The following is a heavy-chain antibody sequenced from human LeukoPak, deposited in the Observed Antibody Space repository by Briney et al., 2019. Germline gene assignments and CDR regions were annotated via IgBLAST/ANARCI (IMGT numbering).Heavy chain of an antibody. J-gene: IGHJ4*02. D-gene: IGHD3-22*01. CDR3: ARRDYYDSTGYYVY. V-gene: IGHV4-4*02. Sequence: SGTLSLTCAVSGGSISSSNRWSWVRQPPGKGLEWIGEIYHSGSTNYNPSLKSRVTISVDKSKNQFSLKLSSVTAADTAVYYCARRDYYDSTGYYVYWGQGTLVTVPS. CDR2: IYHSGST. CDR1: GGSISSSNR.